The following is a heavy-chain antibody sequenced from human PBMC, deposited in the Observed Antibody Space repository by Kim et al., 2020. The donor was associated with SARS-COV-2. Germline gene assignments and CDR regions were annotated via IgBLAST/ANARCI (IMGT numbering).Heavy chain of an antibody. V-gene: IGHV4-59*01. D-gene: IGHD6-13*01. CDR3: ARPNRYSSSSGAFDI. J-gene: IGHJ3*02. CDR1: GGLISSYY. Sequence: SETLSLTCTVSGGLISSYYWSWIRQPPGKGLEWIGYIYYSGSTNYNPSLKSRVIISVDTSKNQFALKLSSVTAADTAVYYCARPNRYSSSSGAFDICGQGAMGTVSS. CDR2: IYYSGST.